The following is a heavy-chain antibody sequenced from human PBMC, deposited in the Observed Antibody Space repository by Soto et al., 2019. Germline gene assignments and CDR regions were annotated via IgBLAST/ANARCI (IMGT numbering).Heavy chain of an antibody. J-gene: IGHJ5*02. CDR3: ARLGTTVTTPNWFDP. CDR1: GGSISSYY. CDR2: IYYSGST. D-gene: IGHD4-4*01. V-gene: IGHV4-59*01. Sequence: SETLSLTCTVSGGSISSYYWSWIRQPPGKGLEWIGDIYYSGSTNYNPSLKSRVTISVDTSKNQFSLKLSSVTAADTAVYSCARLGTTVTTPNWFDPWGQGTLVTVSS.